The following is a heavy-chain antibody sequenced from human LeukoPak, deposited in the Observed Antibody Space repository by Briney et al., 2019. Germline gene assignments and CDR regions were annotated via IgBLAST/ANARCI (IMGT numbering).Heavy chain of an antibody. J-gene: IGHJ4*02. D-gene: IGHD3-16*01. CDR2: ISGSGGGT. V-gene: IGHV3-23*01. CDR1: GFTFSSYA. Sequence: GGSLRLSCAASGFTFSSYAMSWVRQAPGKGLEWVSAISGSGGGTYYADSVKGRFTISRDNSKNTLYLQMNSLRAEDTAVYYCAKDLFHSGGSYAYWGQGTLVTVSS. CDR3: AKDLFHSGGSYAY.